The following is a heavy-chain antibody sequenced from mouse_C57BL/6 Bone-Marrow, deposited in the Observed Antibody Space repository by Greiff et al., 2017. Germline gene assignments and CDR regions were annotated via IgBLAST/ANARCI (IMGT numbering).Heavy chain of an antibody. CDR3: ARRGSYYGSSPYYFDY. D-gene: IGHD1-1*01. CDR2: IHPNSGST. CDR1: GYTFTSYW. J-gene: IGHJ2*01. Sequence: QVQLQQPGAELVKPGASVKLSCKASGYTFTSYWMHWVKQRPGQGLEWIGMIHPNSGSTNYNEKFKSKATLTVDKSSSTAYMQLSSLTSEDSAVYYCARRGSYYGSSPYYFDYGCQGTTLTVTS. V-gene: IGHV1-64*01.